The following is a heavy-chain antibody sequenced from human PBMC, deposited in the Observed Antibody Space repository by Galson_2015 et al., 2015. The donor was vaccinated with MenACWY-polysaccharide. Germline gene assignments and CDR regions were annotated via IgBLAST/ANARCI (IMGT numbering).Heavy chain of an antibody. CDR3: AKKYSGTRYDAFDS. Sequence: SLRLSCAASGFIISGYWMSWVRQAPGKGLEWVANIKQDESEKNYVDSVKGRFTISRDNAKNSLYLQMNSLRAEDTAVYYCAKKYSGTRYDAFDSWGQGTLVTASP. CDR2: IKQDESEK. V-gene: IGHV3-7*01. CDR1: GFIISGYW. D-gene: IGHD3/OR15-3a*01. J-gene: IGHJ4*02.